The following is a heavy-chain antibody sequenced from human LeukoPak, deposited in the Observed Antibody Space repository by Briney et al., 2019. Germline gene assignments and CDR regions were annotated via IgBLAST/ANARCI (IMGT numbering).Heavy chain of an antibody. J-gene: IGHJ5*02. CDR3: ARATYYYDSSGPPGFDP. D-gene: IGHD3-22*01. Sequence: SQTLSLTCTDSGGSISSGGYYWSWIRQPPGKGLEWIGYIYHSGSTYYNPSLKSRVTISVDRSKNQFSLKLSSVTAADTAVYYCARATYYYDSSGPPGFDPWGQGTLVTVSS. CDR1: GGSISSGGYY. CDR2: IYHSGST. V-gene: IGHV4-30-2*01.